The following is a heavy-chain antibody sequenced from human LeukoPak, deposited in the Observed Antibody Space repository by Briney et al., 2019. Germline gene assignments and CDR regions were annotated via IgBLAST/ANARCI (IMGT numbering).Heavy chain of an antibody. CDR2: ITGSGGNT. D-gene: IGHD6-19*01. V-gene: IGHV3-23*01. CDR1: GFTFSNYA. Sequence: PGGSLRLSCAASGFTFSNYAMSWVRQAPGKGLEWVSAITGSGGNTYYADSVKGRFTISRDNSKNTVFLQMNSLRAEDTAVYYCARDGRQWLAQGCFDYWGQGTLVTVSS. J-gene: IGHJ4*02. CDR3: ARDGRQWLAQGCFDY.